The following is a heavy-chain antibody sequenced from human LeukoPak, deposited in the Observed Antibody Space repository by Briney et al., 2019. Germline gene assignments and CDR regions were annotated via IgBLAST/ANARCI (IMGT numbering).Heavy chain of an antibody. CDR3: ARVTSSSWGNWFDP. V-gene: IGHV1-69*13. CDR2: IIPMFGTP. D-gene: IGHD6-13*01. J-gene: IGHJ5*02. CDR1: GGTFSSYA. Sequence: SVKVSCKASGGTFSSYAINWVRQAPGQGLEWMGGIIPMFGTPNYAQNFQGTVTITADESTSTAYMELSSLRSEDTAVYYCARVTSSSWGNWFDPWGQGTLVTVSS.